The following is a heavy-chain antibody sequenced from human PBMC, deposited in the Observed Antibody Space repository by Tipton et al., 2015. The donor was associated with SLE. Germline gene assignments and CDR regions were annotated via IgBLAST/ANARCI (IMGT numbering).Heavy chain of an antibody. CDR1: GFTFSSYG. V-gene: IGHV3-30*02. J-gene: IGHJ4*02. Sequence: GSLRLSCAASGFTFSSYGMHWVRQAPGKGLEWVAFIRYDGGNKYYTDSVKGRFTISRDNQENTLYLQMNSLRAEDTALYFCAKGAPPSGTYLRYFDYWGQGTLVTVSS. D-gene: IGHD3-10*01. CDR2: IRYDGGNK. CDR3: AKGAPPSGTYLRYFDY.